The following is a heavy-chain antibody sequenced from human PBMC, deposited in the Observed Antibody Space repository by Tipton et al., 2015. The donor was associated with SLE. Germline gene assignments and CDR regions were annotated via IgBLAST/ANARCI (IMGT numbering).Heavy chain of an antibody. D-gene: IGHD6-19*01. J-gene: IGHJ4*02. CDR3: AKDIGRAVAGIDY. V-gene: IGHV3-21*04. CDR2: ISSSSSYI. Sequence: SLRLSCAASGFTFSSYSMNWVRQAPGKGLEWVSSISSSSSYIYYADSVKGRFTISRDNAKNSLYLQMNSLRAEDMALYYCAKDIGRAVAGIDYWGQGTLVTVSS. CDR1: GFTFSSYS.